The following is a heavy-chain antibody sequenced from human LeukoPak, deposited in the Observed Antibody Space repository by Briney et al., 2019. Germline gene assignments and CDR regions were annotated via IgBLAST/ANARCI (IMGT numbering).Heavy chain of an antibody. CDR2: IIPILGIA. CDR1: GGTFSSYA. D-gene: IGHD3-3*01. V-gene: IGHV1-69*04. J-gene: IGHJ4*02. Sequence: SVKVSCKASGGTFSSYAISWVRQAPGQGLEWMGRIIPILGIANYAQKFQGRVTVTADKSTSTAYMELSSLRSEDTAVYYCARNYDFWSGYNDYWGQGTLVTVSS. CDR3: ARNYDFWSGYNDY.